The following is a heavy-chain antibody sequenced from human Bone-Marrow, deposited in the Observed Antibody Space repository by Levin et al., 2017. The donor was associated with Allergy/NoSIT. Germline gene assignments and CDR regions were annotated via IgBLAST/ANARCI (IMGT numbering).Heavy chain of an antibody. Sequence: SETLSLTCAVNGGSISNYFWSWIRQPPGKGLEWIGEINYSRVTNYNPSLKSRVTISVDTSKNQISLDLRSVTAADTAVYYCARGGSFYAYYMDVWGKGATVTVSS. D-gene: IGHD5/OR15-5a*01. V-gene: IGHV4-34*01. CDR1: GGSISNYF. CDR2: INYSRVT. J-gene: IGHJ6*03. CDR3: ARGGSFYAYYMDV.